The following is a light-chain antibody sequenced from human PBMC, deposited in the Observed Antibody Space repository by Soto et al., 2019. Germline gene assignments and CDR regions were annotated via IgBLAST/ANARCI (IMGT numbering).Light chain of an antibody. J-gene: IGKJ5*01. CDR2: DAS. CDR1: QSVKTF. Sequence: ERVMTQSPATLSLSPGERATLSCRASQSVKTFLVWYQQRPGQPPRLLIHDASHRAAGIPARFSGSGFGTDFTLTISSLEPEDAAVYYCQQRSNWPPITFGQGTRLEI. V-gene: IGKV3-11*01. CDR3: QQRSNWPPIT.